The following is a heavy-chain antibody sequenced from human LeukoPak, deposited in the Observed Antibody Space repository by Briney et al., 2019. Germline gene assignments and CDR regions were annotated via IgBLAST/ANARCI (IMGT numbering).Heavy chain of an antibody. D-gene: IGHD2/OR15-2a*01. Sequence: SETLSLTCAVYGGSFSGYYWSWIRQPPGKGLGWIGEINHSGSTNYNPSLKSRVTISVDTSKNQFPLKLSSVTAADTAVYYCARQYFLDYWGQGTLVTVSS. CDR3: ARQYFLDY. J-gene: IGHJ4*02. CDR2: INHSGST. V-gene: IGHV4-34*01. CDR1: GGSFSGYY.